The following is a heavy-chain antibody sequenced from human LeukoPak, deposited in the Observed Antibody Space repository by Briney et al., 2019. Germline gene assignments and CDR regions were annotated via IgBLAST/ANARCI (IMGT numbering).Heavy chain of an antibody. Sequence: PSETLSLTCTVSGGSISSSSYYWGWIRQPPGKGLEWIGSIYYSGSTYYNPPLKSRVTISVDTSKNQFSLKLSSVTAADTAVYYCARHGPAHLFDYWGQGTLVTVSS. D-gene: IGHD3/OR15-3a*01. CDR2: IYYSGST. J-gene: IGHJ4*02. V-gene: IGHV4-39*01. CDR1: GGSISSSSYY. CDR3: ARHGPAHLFDY.